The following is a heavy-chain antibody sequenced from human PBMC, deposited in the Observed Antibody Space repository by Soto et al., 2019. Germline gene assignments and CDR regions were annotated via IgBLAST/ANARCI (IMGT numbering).Heavy chain of an antibody. CDR1: GFTFSSYG. J-gene: IGHJ5*01. CDR2: ISNNGDSR. V-gene: IGHV3-23*01. CDR3: ARGFNWLDC. Sequence: PGGSLRLSCAASGFTFSSYGMSWVRQAPGKGLEWVSTISNNGDSRYHADSVIGRFTISRDNSKNTLYLQMNGLRGEDTAVYYCARGFNWLDCWGQGTLVTVAS.